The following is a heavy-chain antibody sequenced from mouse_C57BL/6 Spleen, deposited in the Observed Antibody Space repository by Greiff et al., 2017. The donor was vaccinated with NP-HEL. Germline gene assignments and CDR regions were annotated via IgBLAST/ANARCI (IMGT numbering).Heavy chain of an antibody. V-gene: IGHV2-6-1*01. CDR1: GFSLTSYG. J-gene: IGHJ4*01. CDR3: ARHHGSSYYYAMDY. CDR2: IWSDGST. D-gene: IGHD1-1*01. Sequence: QVQLQQSGPGLVAPSQSLSITCTVSGFSLTSYGVHWVRQPPGKGLEWLVVIWSDGSTTYNSALKSRLSISKDNSKSQVFLKMNSLQTDDTAMYYCARHHGSSYYYAMDYWGQGTSVTVSS.